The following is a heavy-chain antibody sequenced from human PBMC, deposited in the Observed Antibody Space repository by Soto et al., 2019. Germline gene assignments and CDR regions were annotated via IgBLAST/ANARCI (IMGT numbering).Heavy chain of an antibody. CDR2: IWNDGSNK. CDR1: GFTFDTYG. CDR3: ARDDQYYYDGSDYYAEYFQH. D-gene: IGHD3-22*01. Sequence: GGSLRLSCAASGFTFDTYGMHWVRQAPGKGLEWVAVIWNDGSNKYYADSVKGRFTISRDNSKSTLYLQMNSLRAEDTAVYYCARDDQYYYDGSDYYAEYFQHWGQGTLVTVS. V-gene: IGHV3-33*01. J-gene: IGHJ1*01.